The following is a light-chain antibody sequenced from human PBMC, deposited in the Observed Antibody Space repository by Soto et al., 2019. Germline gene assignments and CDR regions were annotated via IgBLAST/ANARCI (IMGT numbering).Light chain of an antibody. Sequence: QSALTQPASVSGSPGQSITISCTGSRSDVGIYNLVSWYQQHPGKAPQLIIYEDIKRPSGVPDRFSGSKSGTSASLAITGLQAEDEADYYCQSYDSSLSVWVFGGGTKLTVL. J-gene: IGLJ3*02. CDR1: RSDVGIYNL. CDR3: QSYDSSLSVWV. CDR2: EDI. V-gene: IGLV2-14*02.